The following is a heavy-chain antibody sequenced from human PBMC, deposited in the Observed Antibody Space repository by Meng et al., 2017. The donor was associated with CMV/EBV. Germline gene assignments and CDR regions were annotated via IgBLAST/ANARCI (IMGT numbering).Heavy chain of an antibody. Sequence: GESLKISCAASGFTFSSYWMSWVRQAPGKGLEWVANIKQDGSEKYYVDSVKGRFTISRDNAKNSLYLQMNSLRAEDTAVYYCAGGQWELLFDYWGQGTLVTVSS. J-gene: IGHJ4*02. CDR1: GFTFSSYW. CDR2: IKQDGSEK. CDR3: AGGQWELLFDY. V-gene: IGHV3-7*04. D-gene: IGHD1-26*01.